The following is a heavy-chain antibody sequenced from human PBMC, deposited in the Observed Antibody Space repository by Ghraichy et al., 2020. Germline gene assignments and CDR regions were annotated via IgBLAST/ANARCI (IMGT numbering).Heavy chain of an antibody. CDR2: MTDNGGQK. CDR1: GFTLSASW. D-gene: IGHD4-11*01. CDR3: SRDGVPHSHSD. Sequence: GSLNISCAASGFTLSASWMAWVRQAPGKGLEWVASMTDNGGQKYYMDSTQGRFIISRDNAKNSLYLEMNSLRAEDTAVYFCSRDGVPHSHSDWGQGTLVTVSS. V-gene: IGHV3-7*03. J-gene: IGHJ4*02.